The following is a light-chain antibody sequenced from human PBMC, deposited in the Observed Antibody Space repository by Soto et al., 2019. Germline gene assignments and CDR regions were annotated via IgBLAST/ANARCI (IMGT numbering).Light chain of an antibody. J-gene: IGKJ1*01. CDR3: QQYGVSPWT. Sequence: EIMLSMSPCTLSLTPGERAILSCRASQPVRNNYLAWYQQKPGQAPRLLISGASNRATGIPDRFSGSGSGTDFTLTITSLEPEDFAVDYCQQYGVSPWTFGQGSMADIK. CDR1: QPVRNNY. CDR2: GAS. V-gene: IGKV3-20*01.